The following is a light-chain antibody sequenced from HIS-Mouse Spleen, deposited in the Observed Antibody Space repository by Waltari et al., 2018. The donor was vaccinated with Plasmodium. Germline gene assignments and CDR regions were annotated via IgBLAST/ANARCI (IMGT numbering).Light chain of an antibody. CDR2: KAS. CDR1: QSISSW. J-gene: IGKJ1*01. V-gene: IGKV1-5*03. CDR3: QQYNSYQ. Sequence: DVQMIQSPSTLSASVGDRVTITCRSSQSISSWLVWYQQKPGKAPKLLIYKASSLESGVPSRFSGSGSGTEFTLTISSLQPDDFATYYCQQYNSYQFGQGTKVEIK.